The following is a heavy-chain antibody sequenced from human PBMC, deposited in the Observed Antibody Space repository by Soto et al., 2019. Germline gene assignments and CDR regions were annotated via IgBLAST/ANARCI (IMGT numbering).Heavy chain of an antibody. CDR3: AADRGVPGIRIPVLPRRDYYYYGMDV. J-gene: IGHJ6*02. Sequence: GASVKVSCKASGFTFTSSAVQWVRQARGQRLEWIGWIVVGSGNTNYAQKFQERVTITRDMSTSTAYMELSSLRSEDTAVYYCAADRGVPGIRIPVLPRRDYYYYGMDVWGQGTTVTVSS. D-gene: IGHD3-10*01. CDR1: GFTFTSSA. V-gene: IGHV1-58*01. CDR2: IVVGSGNT.